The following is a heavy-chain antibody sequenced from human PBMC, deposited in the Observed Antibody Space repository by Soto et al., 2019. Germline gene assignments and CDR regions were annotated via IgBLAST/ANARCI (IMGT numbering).Heavy chain of an antibody. D-gene: IGHD3-3*01. V-gene: IGHV1-18*04. J-gene: IGHJ6*02. CDR3: ARYVGVVITGYYYYGMDV. Sequence: GASVKVSCKASGYTFTSYGISWVRQAPGQGLEWMGWISAYNGNTNYAQKLQGRVTMTTDTSTSTAYMELRSLRSDDTAVYYCARYVGVVITGYYYYGMDVWGQGTTVTVSS. CDR2: ISAYNGNT. CDR1: GYTFTSYG.